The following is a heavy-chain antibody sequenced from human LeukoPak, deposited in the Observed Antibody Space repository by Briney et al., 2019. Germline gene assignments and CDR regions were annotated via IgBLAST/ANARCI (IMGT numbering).Heavy chain of an antibody. V-gene: IGHV4-34*01. Sequence: SETLSLTCAVYGGSFSAYYWGWIRQPPGKGLEWIGEINHSGSTNYNPSLKSRITISVDTSKKQFSLKLSSVTAADTAVYYCASSYPFIAAAGTGYYYYGMDVWGQGTTVTVSS. CDR1: GGSFSAYY. CDR2: INHSGST. J-gene: IGHJ6*02. CDR3: ASSYPFIAAAGTGYYYYGMDV. D-gene: IGHD6-13*01.